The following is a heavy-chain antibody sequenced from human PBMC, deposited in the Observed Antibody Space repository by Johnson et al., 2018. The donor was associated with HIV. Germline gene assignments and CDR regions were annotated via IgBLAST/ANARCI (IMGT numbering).Heavy chain of an antibody. V-gene: IGHV3-30-3*01. CDR2: ISYDGSNK. Sequence: QVQLLESGGGVVQPGRSLRLSCAASGFTFSSYAMHWVRQAPGKGLEWVAVISYDGSNKYYADSVKGRFTISRDNSKNTLYLQMNSLKTEDTAVYYCTTDRHWGTDAFDIWVQGTMVTVSS. CDR1: GFTFSSYA. D-gene: IGHD7-27*01. J-gene: IGHJ3*02. CDR3: TTDRHWGTDAFDI.